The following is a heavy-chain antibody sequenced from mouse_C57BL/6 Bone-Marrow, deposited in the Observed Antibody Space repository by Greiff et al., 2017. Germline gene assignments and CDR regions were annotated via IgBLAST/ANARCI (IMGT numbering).Heavy chain of an antibody. J-gene: IGHJ3*01. D-gene: IGHD2-5*01. CDR2: IHPNSGST. Sequence: QVQLQQPGAELVKPGASVKLSCKASGYTFTSYWMHWVKQRPGQGLEWIGMIHPNSGSTNYNEKFKSKATLTVAISSSTAYMQLSSLTSEDSAVDYCTDDSNFSAFLANWGQGTLVTVSA. V-gene: IGHV1-64*01. CDR3: TDDSNFSAFLAN. CDR1: GYTFTSYW.